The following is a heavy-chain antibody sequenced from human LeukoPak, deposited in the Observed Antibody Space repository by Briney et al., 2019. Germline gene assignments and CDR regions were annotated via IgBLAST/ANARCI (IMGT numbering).Heavy chain of an antibody. CDR2: INHSGST. CDR3: ARLLVIYSSSWYSFRSSLKKYYYMDV. J-gene: IGHJ6*03. Sequence: SETLSLTCAVSGGSLSGYYWTWIRQPPGKGLEWIGEINHSGSTNYNPSLKSRVTISVDTSKNQFSLKLSSVTAADTAVYYCARLLVIYSSSWYSFRSSLKKYYYMDVWGKGTTVTISS. CDR1: GGSLSGYY. D-gene: IGHD6-13*01. V-gene: IGHV4-34*01.